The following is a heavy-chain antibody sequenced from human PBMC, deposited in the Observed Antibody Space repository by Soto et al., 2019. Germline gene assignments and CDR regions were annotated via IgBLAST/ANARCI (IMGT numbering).Heavy chain of an antibody. CDR1: GYTFTGYG. CDR3: ARDVRIAAAAMGYYYYGMDV. V-gene: IGHV1-18*01. Sequence: GASVKVSCKASGYTFTGYGISWVRQAPGQGLEWMGWISAYNGNTNYAQKLQGRVTMTTDTSTSTAYMELRSLRSDDTAVYYCARDVRIAAAAMGYYYYGMDVWGQGTTVTVSS. J-gene: IGHJ6*02. D-gene: IGHD6-13*01. CDR2: ISAYNGNT.